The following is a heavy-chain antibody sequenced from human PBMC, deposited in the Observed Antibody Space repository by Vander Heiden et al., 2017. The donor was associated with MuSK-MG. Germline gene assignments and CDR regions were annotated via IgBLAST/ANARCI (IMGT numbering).Heavy chain of an antibody. Sequence: VQLAQSGAEVKKPGESLKISCKGSGYSFTSYWIGWVRQMPGKGLEWMGIIYPGDSDTRYSPSFQGQVTISADKSISTAYLQWSSLKASDTAMYYCASPRYCSGGSCLYYYGMDVWGQGTTVTVSS. D-gene: IGHD2-15*01. V-gene: IGHV5-51*01. J-gene: IGHJ6*02. CDR3: ASPRYCSGGSCLYYYGMDV. CDR1: GYSFTSYW. CDR2: IYPGDSDT.